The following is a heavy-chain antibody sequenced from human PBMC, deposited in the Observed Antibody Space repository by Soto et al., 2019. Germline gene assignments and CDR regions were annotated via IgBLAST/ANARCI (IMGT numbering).Heavy chain of an antibody. CDR1: GYTFTSYG. CDR2: ISVYNGNT. CDR3: ARDLGIVGATLQN. J-gene: IGHJ1*01. V-gene: IGHV1-18*01. Sequence: ASVKVSCKASGYTFTSYGISWARQAHGQGLEWMGWISVYNGNTNYAQKLQGRVTMTTDTSTSTAYMELRSLRSDDTAVYYCARDLGIVGATLQNWGQGTLGTVSS. D-gene: IGHD1-26*01.